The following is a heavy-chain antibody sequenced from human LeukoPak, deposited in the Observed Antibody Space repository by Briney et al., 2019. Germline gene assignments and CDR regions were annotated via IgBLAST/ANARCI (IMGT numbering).Heavy chain of an antibody. CDR1: GYTFTNYH. D-gene: IGHD3/OR15-3a*01. J-gene: IGHJ4*02. V-gene: IGHV1-69*13. Sequence: SVKVPCKASGYTFTNYHIAWVRQAPGQGLEWMGGIIPIFGTANYAQKFQGRVTITADESTSTAYMELSSLRSEDTAVYYCASGLRASDFDYWGQGTLVTVSS. CDR3: ASGLRASDFDY. CDR2: IIPIFGTA.